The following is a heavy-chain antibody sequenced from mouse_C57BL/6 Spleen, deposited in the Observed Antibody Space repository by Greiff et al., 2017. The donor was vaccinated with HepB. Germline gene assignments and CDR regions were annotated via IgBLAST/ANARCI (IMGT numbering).Heavy chain of an antibody. CDR1: GYTFTSYW. Sequence: QVQLQQSGAELVKPGASVKMSCKASGYTFTSYWITWVKQRPGQGLEWIGDIYPFSGSTNYNEKFKSKVTLTVDTSSSTAYMQLSSLTSENSAVYYGAKYGVYSGSRYFDVWGEGTTVTVSA. CDR2: IYPFSGST. CDR3: AKYGVYSGSRYFDV. V-gene: IGHV1-55*01. D-gene: IGHD2-1*01. J-gene: IGHJ1*01.